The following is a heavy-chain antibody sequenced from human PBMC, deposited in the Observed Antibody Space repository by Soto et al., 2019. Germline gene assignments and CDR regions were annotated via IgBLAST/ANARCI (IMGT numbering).Heavy chain of an antibody. CDR1: GFTFNKYW. J-gene: IGHJ4*02. CDR2: INQDGSDK. CDR3: CRGSGSFES. Sequence: EVQLVESGGVLVQPGGSLRLSCAASGFTFNKYWMAWVRQAPGKGLECVANINQDGSDKYYVDSVRGRFTISRDNTKHSLYLQMNSLRGEDTAVYYYCRGSGSFESWGQGTLVTVSS. V-gene: IGHV3-7*01.